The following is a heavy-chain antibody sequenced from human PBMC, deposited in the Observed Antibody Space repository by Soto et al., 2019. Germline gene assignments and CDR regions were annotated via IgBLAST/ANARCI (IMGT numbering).Heavy chain of an antibody. CDR3: ARRANGQYYIDY. D-gene: IGHD2-8*01. CDR1: GGSISSSTYY. V-gene: IGHV4-39*01. Sequence: QLQLQESGPGLVKPSETLSLTCTVSGGSISSSTYYWGWIRQPPGKGLEWIGSIYNSGSTYNNPSLRSRVTISVDTSKNQFSLKLRSVTAADTAVYYCARRANGQYYIDYWGQGTRVTVSS. J-gene: IGHJ4*02. CDR2: IYNSGST.